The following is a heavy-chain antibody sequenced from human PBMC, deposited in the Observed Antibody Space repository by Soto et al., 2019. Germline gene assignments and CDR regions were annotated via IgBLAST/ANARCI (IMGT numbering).Heavy chain of an antibody. V-gene: IGHV4-31*03. CDR3: ARGALGSYGDEVPEFYFDY. D-gene: IGHD1-26*01. J-gene: IGHJ4*02. CDR1: GGSISSGGYY. CDR2: IYYSGST. Sequence: SETLSLTCTVSGGSISSGGYYWSWIRQHPGKGLEWIGYIYYSGSTYYNPSLKSRVTISVDTSKNQFSLKLSSVTAADTAVYYCARGALGSYGDEVPEFYFDYWGQGTLVTVSS.